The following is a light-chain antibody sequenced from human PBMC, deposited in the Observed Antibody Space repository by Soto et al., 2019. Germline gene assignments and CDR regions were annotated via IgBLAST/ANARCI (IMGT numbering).Light chain of an antibody. CDR3: QQYNNWPPNT. Sequence: EIVMTQSPATLSVSPGERATLSCRASQSVAGNLAWYQQKPGQAPRLLIYGASTRATGIPARFSGSGSGTEFTLTISSLQSEDFAVYYCQQYNNWPPNTFGQGTKLEIK. J-gene: IGKJ2*01. CDR1: QSVAGN. V-gene: IGKV3-15*01. CDR2: GAS.